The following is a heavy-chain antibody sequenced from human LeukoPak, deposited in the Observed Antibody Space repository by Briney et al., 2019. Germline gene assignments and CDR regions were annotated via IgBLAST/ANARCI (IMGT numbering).Heavy chain of an antibody. CDR2: INHSGST. CDR1: GGSFSGYY. V-gene: IGHV4-34*01. D-gene: IGHD2-2*01. J-gene: IGHJ6*02. CDR3: ARVVPAATYGMDV. Sequence: SETLSLTCAVYGGSFSGYYWSWIRQPPGKGLEWIGEINHSGSTNYNPSLKSRVTISVDTSKNQFSLKLSSVTAADTAVYYCARVVPAATYGMDVWGQGTTVTVSS.